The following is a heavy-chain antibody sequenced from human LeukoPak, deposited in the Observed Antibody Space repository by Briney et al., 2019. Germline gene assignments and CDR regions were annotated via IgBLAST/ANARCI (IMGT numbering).Heavy chain of an antibody. Sequence: ASVKVSCKASGYTFTGYYMHWVRQAPGQGLEWMGWINPNSGSTNYAQKFQGRVTMTRDTSISTAYMELSRLRSDDTAVYYCARLYSSGWNDDYWGQGTLVTVSS. CDR3: ARLYSSGWNDDY. D-gene: IGHD6-19*01. CDR1: GYTFTGYY. CDR2: INPNSGST. J-gene: IGHJ4*02. V-gene: IGHV1-2*02.